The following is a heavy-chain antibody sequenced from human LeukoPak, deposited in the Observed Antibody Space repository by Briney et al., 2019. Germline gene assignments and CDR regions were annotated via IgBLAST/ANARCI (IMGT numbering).Heavy chain of an antibody. CDR1: GHTFSSYT. V-gene: IGHV1-69*04. D-gene: IGHD6-13*01. Sequence: SVKVSCKASGHTFSSYTISWVRQAPGQGLEWMGRIIPILGIANYAQKFQGRVTITADKSTSTAYMELSSLRSEDTAVYYCARDQSGGAAAEFDYWGQGTLVTVSS. J-gene: IGHJ4*02. CDR3: ARDQSGGAAAEFDY. CDR2: IIPILGIA.